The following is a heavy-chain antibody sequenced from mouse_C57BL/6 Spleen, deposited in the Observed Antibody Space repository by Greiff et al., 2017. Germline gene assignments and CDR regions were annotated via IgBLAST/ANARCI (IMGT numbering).Heavy chain of an antibody. Sequence: VQLQQSGPELVKPGASVKISCKASGYTFTDYYMNWVKQSHGKSLEWIGDINPNNGGTSYNQKFKGKATLTVDKSSSTAYMELRSLTSEDSAVYYCARRDYYGSSYAMDDWGQGTSVTVSS. J-gene: IGHJ4*01. V-gene: IGHV1-26*01. CDR2: INPNNGGT. CDR3: ARRDYYGSSYAMDD. CDR1: GYTFTDYY. D-gene: IGHD1-1*01.